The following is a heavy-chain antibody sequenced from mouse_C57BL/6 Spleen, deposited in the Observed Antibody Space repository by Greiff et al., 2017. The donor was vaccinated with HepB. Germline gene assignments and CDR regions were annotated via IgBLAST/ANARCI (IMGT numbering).Heavy chain of an antibody. CDR1: GYTFTSYG. CDR3: ARWDYYTYFDY. Sequence: QVQLQQSGAELARPGASVKLSCKASGYTFTSYGISWVKQRTGQGLEWIGEIYPRSGNTYYNEKFKGKATRTADKSSSTAYMELRSLTSEDSAVYFCARWDYYTYFDYWGQGTTLTVSS. CDR2: IYPRSGNT. D-gene: IGHD1-1*01. V-gene: IGHV1-81*01. J-gene: IGHJ2*01.